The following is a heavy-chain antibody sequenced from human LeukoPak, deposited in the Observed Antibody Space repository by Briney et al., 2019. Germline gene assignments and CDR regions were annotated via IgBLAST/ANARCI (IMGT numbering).Heavy chain of an antibody. V-gene: IGHV1-2*02. CDR3: AREGGSYSVDY. D-gene: IGHD1-26*01. J-gene: IGHJ4*02. CDR2: LNPYSGAT. CDR1: GYTFTDYF. Sequence: ASVKVSCKASGYTFTDYFIHWVRQAPGQGLEWMGWLNPYSGATNFALSFRGRVTMTRDTSVNTAYMELSGLRSDDTAVYYCAREGGSYSVDYWGQGTLVTVSS.